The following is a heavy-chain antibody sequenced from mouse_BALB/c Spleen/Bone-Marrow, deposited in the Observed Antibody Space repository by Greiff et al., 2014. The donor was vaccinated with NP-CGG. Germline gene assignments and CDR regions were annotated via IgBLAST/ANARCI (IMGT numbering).Heavy chain of an antibody. J-gene: IGHJ1*01. CDR2: IWSGGST. Sequence: VQLQQSGPGLVKPSQSLSITCTVSGFSLTTYGLHWIRQSPGKGLEWLGVIWSGGSTDYNEAFISRLIITKENSKNQVFYKMNSLQTDDTAIYYGVRKGYTGYFDVGGAGTTVTVSS. CDR3: VRKGYTGYFDV. D-gene: IGHD2-2*01. V-gene: IGHV2-2*01. CDR1: GFSLTTYG.